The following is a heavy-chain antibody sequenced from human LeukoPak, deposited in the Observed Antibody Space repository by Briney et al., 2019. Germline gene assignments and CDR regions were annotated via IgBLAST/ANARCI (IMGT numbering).Heavy chain of an antibody. D-gene: IGHD4-23*01. V-gene: IGHV3-30*14. CDR1: GFTFSRYA. CDR2: ISYDGSNE. Sequence: GGSLRLSCAASGFTFSRYAMHWVRQAPGKGLEWVAVISYDGSNEYYADSVKGRFTISRDSSENTLHVQMNSLRVEDTAVYYCTSYGGYSVWGQGTLVTVSS. J-gene: IGHJ4*02. CDR3: TSYGGYSV.